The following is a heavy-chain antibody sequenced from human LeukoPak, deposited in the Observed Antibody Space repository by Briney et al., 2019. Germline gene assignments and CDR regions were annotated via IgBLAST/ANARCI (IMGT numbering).Heavy chain of an antibody. CDR1: GFTFSSYW. CDR3: ARVEGHFWSGYYPHYYYYYMDV. V-gene: IGHV3-7*01. D-gene: IGHD3-3*02. CDR2: IKQDGREK. Sequence: GGSLRLSCAASGFTFSSYWMSWVRQAPGKGLEWVANIKQDGREKYYVDSVKGRFTISRDNAKNSLYLQMNSLRAEDTAVYYCARVEGHFWSGYYPHYYYYYMDVWGKGTTVTVSS. J-gene: IGHJ6*03.